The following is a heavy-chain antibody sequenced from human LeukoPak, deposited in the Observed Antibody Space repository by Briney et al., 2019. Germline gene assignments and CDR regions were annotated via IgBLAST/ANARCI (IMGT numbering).Heavy chain of an antibody. V-gene: IGHV1-18*01. CDR1: GYIFTTYG. D-gene: IGHD2-21*01. CDR3: VRDIQWRFDP. Sequence: ASVKVSCKASGYIFTTYGISWARQAPGQGLEWMGWISTNKGNTNYAQRLQGRVTMTADTSTSTAYMELRSPRSDDTAIYYCVRDIQWRFDPWGQGTLVTVSS. CDR2: ISTNKGNT. J-gene: IGHJ5*02.